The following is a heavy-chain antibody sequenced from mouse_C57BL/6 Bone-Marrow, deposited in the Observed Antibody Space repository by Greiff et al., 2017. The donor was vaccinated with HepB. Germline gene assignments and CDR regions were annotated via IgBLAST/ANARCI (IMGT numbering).Heavy chain of an antibody. CDR3: TRSITTVVAHYYAMDY. Sequence: VQLQQSGAELVRPGASVTLSCKASGYTFTDYEMHWVKQTPVHGLEWIGAIDPETGGTAYNQKFKGKAILTADKSSSTAYMELRSLTSEDSAVYHCTRSITTVVAHYYAMDYWGQGTSVTVSS. CDR1: GYTFTDYE. D-gene: IGHD1-1*01. V-gene: IGHV1-15*01. CDR2: IDPETGGT. J-gene: IGHJ4*01.